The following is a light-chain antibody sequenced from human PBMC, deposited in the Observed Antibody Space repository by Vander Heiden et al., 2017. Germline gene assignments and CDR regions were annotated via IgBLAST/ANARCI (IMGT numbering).Light chain of an antibody. CDR1: QSVSSSY. Sequence: EIVLTQSPGTLSLSPGERATLSCRASQSVSSSYLAWYQQKPGQAPRLLIYGASSGSGTDFTLTISRLEPEDFAVYYCQQYGSSPVRFGQGTKVEIK. V-gene: IGKV3-20*01. CDR3: QQYGSSPVR. J-gene: IGKJ1*01. CDR2: GAS.